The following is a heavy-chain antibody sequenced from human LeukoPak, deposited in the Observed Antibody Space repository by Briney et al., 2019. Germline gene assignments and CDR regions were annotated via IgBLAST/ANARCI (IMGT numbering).Heavy chain of an antibody. D-gene: IGHD6-6*01. V-gene: IGHV4-34*01. CDR3: ARGLQLRRYFQH. Sequence: SETLSLTRAVYGGSFSGYYWSWIRQPPGKGLEWIGEMNHSGSTNYNPSLKSRVTISVDTSKNQFSLKLSSVTAADTAVYYCARGLQLRRYFQHWGQGPLVTVFS. J-gene: IGHJ1*01. CDR2: MNHSGST. CDR1: GGSFSGYY.